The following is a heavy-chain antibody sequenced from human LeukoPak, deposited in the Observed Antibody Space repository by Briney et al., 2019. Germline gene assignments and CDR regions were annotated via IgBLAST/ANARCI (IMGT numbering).Heavy chain of an antibody. V-gene: IGHV3-66*01. J-gene: IGHJ6*02. D-gene: IGHD3-10*01. CDR2: IYSGGST. CDR1: GFTFSSHA. Sequence: PGGSLRLSCAASGFTFSSHALSWVRQAPGKGLEWVSVIYSGGSTYYADSVKGRFTISRDNSKNTLYLQMNSLRAEDTAVYYCARDRTLYGSGSYFGLHYYYGMDVWGQGTTVTVSS. CDR3: ARDRTLYGSGSYFGLHYYYGMDV.